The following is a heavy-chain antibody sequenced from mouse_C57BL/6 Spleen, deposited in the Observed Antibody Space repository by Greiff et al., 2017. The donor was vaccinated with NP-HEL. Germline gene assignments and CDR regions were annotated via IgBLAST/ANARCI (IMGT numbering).Heavy chain of an antibody. CDR1: GYTFTSYW. CDR2: IDPSDSYT. Sequence: QVQLQQPGAELVMPGASVKLSCKASGYTFTSYWMHWVKQRPGQGLEWIGEIDPSDSYTNYNQKFTGKSTLTVDESSSTADMQLSSLTSEDSAVYYCARSHYYGSTLNFDVWGTGTTVTVSS. V-gene: IGHV1-69*01. D-gene: IGHD1-1*01. J-gene: IGHJ1*03. CDR3: ARSHYYGSTLNFDV.